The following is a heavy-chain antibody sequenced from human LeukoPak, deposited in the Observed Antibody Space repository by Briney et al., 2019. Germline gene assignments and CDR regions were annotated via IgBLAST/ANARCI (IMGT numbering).Heavy chain of an antibody. D-gene: IGHD3-3*01. CDR3: ARHPEWYFFDY. Sequence: SETLSLTSPVSGASISSYYWSWIRQPPGKGLEWIGYISYSGSTNYNPSLKSRVTISADTSKNQVSLTLSSVTAADTAVYYCARHPEWYFFDYWGQGTLVTVSS. V-gene: IGHV4-59*08. CDR1: GASISSYY. CDR2: ISYSGST. J-gene: IGHJ4*02.